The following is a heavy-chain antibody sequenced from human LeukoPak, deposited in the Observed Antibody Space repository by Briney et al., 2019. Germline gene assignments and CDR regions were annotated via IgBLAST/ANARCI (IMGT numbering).Heavy chain of an antibody. V-gene: IGHV4-59*01. CDR1: GGSIIGYY. CDR3: ARDMRAGTAMDV. Sequence: SETLSLTCTVSGGSIIGYYWSWIRQPPGKGLEWIASIYYTGSTNYNPSLKSRVTISVDTSKNQFSLKLSSVTAADTAVYYCARDMRAGTAMDVWGQGTTVTVSS. CDR2: IYYTGST. J-gene: IGHJ6*02. D-gene: IGHD1-1*01.